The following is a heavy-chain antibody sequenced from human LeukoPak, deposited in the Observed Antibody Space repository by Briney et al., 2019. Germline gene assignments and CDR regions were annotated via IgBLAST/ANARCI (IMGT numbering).Heavy chain of an antibody. CDR2: IYNDGRT. Sequence: GGSLRLSCAASGFTVRSSYMSWFRQAPGKGLEWASVIYNDGRTYYADSVKGRFTISRDNSKNTLYLQMNSLRAEDTAVYYCAKDELLWFGESKSVYFDYWGQGTLVTVSS. CDR3: AKDELLWFGESKSVYFDY. CDR1: GFTVRSSY. D-gene: IGHD3-10*01. V-gene: IGHV3-53*05. J-gene: IGHJ4*02.